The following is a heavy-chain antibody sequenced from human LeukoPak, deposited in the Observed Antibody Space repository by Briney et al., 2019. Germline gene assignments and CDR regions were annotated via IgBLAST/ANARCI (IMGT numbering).Heavy chain of an antibody. J-gene: IGHJ4*02. CDR2: ISGSGGST. D-gene: IGHD3-22*01. CDR1: GFTFSSYA. Sequence: GGSLRLSCAASGFTFSSYAMSWVRQAPGKGLEWVSAISGSGGSTHYADSVKGRFTISRDNSKNTLYLQMNSLRAEDTAVYYCAKDDEIDSSGYYYDYWGQGTLVTVSS. CDR3: AKDDEIDSSGYYYDY. V-gene: IGHV3-23*01.